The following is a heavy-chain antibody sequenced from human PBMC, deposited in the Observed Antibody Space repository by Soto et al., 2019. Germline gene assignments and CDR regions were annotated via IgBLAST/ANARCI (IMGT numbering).Heavy chain of an antibody. Sequence: QVQLVESGGGVVQPGRSLRLSCAASGFTFSSYGMHWVRQAPGKGLEWVAVIWYDGSNKYYADSVKGRFTISRDNSKNALYLQMNSLRAEDTAVYYCARDKGGYSYGAPFASWGQGTLVTVSS. CDR3: ARDKGGYSYGAPFAS. CDR2: IWYDGSNK. CDR1: GFTFSSYG. J-gene: IGHJ4*02. V-gene: IGHV3-33*01. D-gene: IGHD5-18*01.